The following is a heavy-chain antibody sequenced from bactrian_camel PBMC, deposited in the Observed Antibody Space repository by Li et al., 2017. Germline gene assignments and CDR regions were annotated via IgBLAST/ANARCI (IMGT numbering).Heavy chain of an antibody. CDR2: AYTSGTST. Sequence: VQLVESGGGSVQAGGSLRLTCAASGPFDSRSCVAWLRQAPGEEREVVASAYTSGTSTYYADSVKGRFTISIDNAKNTLYLQMNSLLPEDTGMNYCAAVGVFPLDMSLSEALGSPSYSYWGQGTQVTVS. V-gene: IGHV3S54*01. CDR3: AAVGVFPLDMSLSEALGSPSYSY. J-gene: IGHJ4*01. D-gene: IGHD3*01. CDR1: GPFDSRSC.